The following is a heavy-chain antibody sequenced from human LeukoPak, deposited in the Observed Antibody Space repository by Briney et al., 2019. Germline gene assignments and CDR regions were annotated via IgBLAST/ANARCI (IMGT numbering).Heavy chain of an antibody. CDR2: TYYSGST. Sequence: SETPSLTCTVSGGSISSYYWSWIRQPPGKGLEWIGYTYYSGSTNYKSSLKSRVTISVDTSKNQFSLKLSSVTAADTAVYYCARTTEGGYSYGYFYYYYMDVWGKGTTVTISS. D-gene: IGHD5-18*01. CDR3: ARTTEGGYSYGYFYYYYMDV. V-gene: IGHV4-59*01. CDR1: GGSISSYY. J-gene: IGHJ6*03.